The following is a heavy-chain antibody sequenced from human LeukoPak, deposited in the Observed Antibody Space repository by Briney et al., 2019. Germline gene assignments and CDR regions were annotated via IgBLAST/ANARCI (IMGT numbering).Heavy chain of an antibody. Sequence: GGSLRLSCAASGFTFNNYAMSWVRQAPGKGLEWVSAISGGGGNTYYADSVKGRFTISRDTSKNTLYLQMNILRAEDTAVYYCGRVGTSCYKLTATSCYMDVWGKGTTVTVSS. D-gene: IGHD2-2*02. CDR1: GFTFNNYA. CDR3: GRVGTSCYKLTATSCYMDV. V-gene: IGHV3-23*01. J-gene: IGHJ6*03. CDR2: ISGGGGNT.